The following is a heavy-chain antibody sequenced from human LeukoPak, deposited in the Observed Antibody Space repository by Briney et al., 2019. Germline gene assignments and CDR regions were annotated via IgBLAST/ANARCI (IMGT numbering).Heavy chain of an antibody. CDR3: ARRGDGGRSFDY. J-gene: IGHJ4*02. CDR2: IYSGGNT. V-gene: IGHV3-53*01. CDR1: GFTFGSYA. D-gene: IGHD4-23*01. Sequence: GGSLRLSCAASGFTFGSYAMNWVRQAPGKGLECVSVIYSGGNTYYADSVKGRFTISRDNSKNTLFLQMNSLRAEDTAVYYCARRGDGGRSFDYWGQGTLVTVSS.